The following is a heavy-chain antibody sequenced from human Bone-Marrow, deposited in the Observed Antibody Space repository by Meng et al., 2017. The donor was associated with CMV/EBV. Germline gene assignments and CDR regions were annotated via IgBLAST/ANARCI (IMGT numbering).Heavy chain of an antibody. CDR1: GGSISSSSYY. CDR2: IYYSGST. CDR3: ARDNSPRFDY. D-gene: IGHD4-23*01. V-gene: IGHV4-39*07. J-gene: IGHJ4*02. Sequence: QLQLQESGPGLVKPSETLSLTCPVSGGSISSSSYYWGWIRQPPGKGLEWIGSIYYSGSTYYNPSLKSRVTISVDTSKNQFSLKLSSVTAADTAVYYCARDNSPRFDYWGQGTLVTVSS.